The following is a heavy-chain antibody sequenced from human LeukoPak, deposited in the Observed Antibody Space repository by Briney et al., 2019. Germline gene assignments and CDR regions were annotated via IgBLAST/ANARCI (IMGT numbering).Heavy chain of an antibody. D-gene: IGHD6-19*01. CDR3: ARRAIAVAVYFDY. Sequence: SETLSLTCTVSGGSISSYYWSWIRQPPGKGLEWIGYIYYSGSTNYNPSLKGRVTISVDTSKNQFSLKLSSVTAADTAVYYCARRAIAVAVYFDYWGQGTLVTVSS. V-gene: IGHV4-59*08. J-gene: IGHJ4*02. CDR2: IYYSGST. CDR1: GGSISSYY.